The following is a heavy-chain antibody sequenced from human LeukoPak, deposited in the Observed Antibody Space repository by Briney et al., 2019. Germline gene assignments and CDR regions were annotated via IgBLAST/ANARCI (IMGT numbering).Heavy chain of an antibody. D-gene: IGHD6-13*01. CDR1: GFTFIRYS. J-gene: IGHJ4*02. CDR2: ISSSSSYI. Sequence: GGSLRLSCAASGFTFIRYSMNWVRQAPGKGLEWVSSISSSSSYIYYADSVKGRFTISRDNAKNSLYLQMNSLRAEDTAVYYCARARYSSSSLDYWGQGTLVTVSS. V-gene: IGHV3-21*01. CDR3: ARARYSSSSLDY.